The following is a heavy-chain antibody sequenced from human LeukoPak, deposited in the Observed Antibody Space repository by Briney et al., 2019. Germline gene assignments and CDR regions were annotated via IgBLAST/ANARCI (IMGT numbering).Heavy chain of an antibody. J-gene: IGHJ6*02. Sequence: GGSLRLSCAASGFTFSSYAMSWVRQAPGKGLEWVSAISGSGGSTYYADAVKGRFTISRDNSKNTLYLQMSSLRAEDTAVYYCAKPPREGYCSSTSCGPPNYYYYGMDVWGQGTTVTVSS. D-gene: IGHD2-2*01. CDR1: GFTFSSYA. CDR2: ISGSGGST. V-gene: IGHV3-23*01. CDR3: AKPPREGYCSSTSCGPPNYYYYGMDV.